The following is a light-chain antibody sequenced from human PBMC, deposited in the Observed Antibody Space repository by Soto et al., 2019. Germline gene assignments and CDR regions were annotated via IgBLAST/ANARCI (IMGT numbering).Light chain of an antibody. CDR1: SGHSSYA. J-gene: IGLJ2*01. V-gene: IGLV4-69*01. CDR2: LNSDGSH. CDR3: QTWVSGTVL. Sequence: QPVLTQSPSASASLGASVKLTCTLSSGHSSYAIAWHQQQPEKGPRYLMKLNSDGSHNKGDGIPDRFSGSSSGAERYLTISSLQSEDEADYYCQTWVSGTVLFAGGTQLPVL.